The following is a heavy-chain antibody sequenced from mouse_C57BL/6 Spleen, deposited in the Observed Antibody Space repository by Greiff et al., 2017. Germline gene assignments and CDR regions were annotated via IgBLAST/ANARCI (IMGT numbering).Heavy chain of an antibody. CDR3: VRDGGLDYAMDY. CDR2: IRRKSSNYAT. V-gene: IGHV10-3*01. CDR1: GFTFNTYA. D-gene: IGHD2-4*01. J-gene: IGHJ4*01. Sequence: EVKLVESGGGLVQPKGSLKLSCAASGFTFNTYAMHWVRQAPGKGLEWVARIRRKSSNYATYYADSVKDRFTISRDDSQSMLYLQMNNLKTEDTAMYYCVRDGGLDYAMDYWGQGTSVTVSS.